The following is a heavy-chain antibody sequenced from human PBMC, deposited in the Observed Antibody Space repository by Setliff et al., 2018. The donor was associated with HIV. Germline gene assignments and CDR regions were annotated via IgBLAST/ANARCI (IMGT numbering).Heavy chain of an antibody. D-gene: IGHD2-8*01. J-gene: IGHJ6*03. CDR3: VRLTADRTNYYYYMDV. Sequence: ASVTVSCKASGYSLSTYAISWVRQAPGQGLEWMGWIDSNNGNRNFAQKFRGRVTMTTAISTNTAYMEVRSLSVDDTAVYYCVRLTADRTNYYYYMDVWGKGTTVTVSS. CDR2: IDSNNGNR. V-gene: IGHV1-18*01. CDR1: GYSLSTYA.